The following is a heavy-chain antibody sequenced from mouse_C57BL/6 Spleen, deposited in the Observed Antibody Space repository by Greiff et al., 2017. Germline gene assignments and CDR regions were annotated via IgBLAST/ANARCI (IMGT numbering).Heavy chain of an antibody. CDR3: ARSPYDYDGFAY. J-gene: IGHJ3*01. D-gene: IGHD2-4*01. V-gene: IGHV1-55*01. CDR2: IYPGSGST. Sequence: QVQLQQPGAELVKPGASVKMSCKASGYTFTSYWITWVKQRPGQVLEWIGDIYPGSGSTNYNEKFKSKATLTVDTSSSTAYMQLSSLTSEDSAVYYCARSPYDYDGFAYWGQGTLVTVSA. CDR1: GYTFTSYW.